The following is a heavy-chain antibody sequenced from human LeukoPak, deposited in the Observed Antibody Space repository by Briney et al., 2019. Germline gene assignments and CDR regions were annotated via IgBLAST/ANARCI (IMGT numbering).Heavy chain of an antibody. V-gene: IGHV4-30-4*08. CDR1: GGSISSGDYY. CDR3: ARTYDFWSGYEARDAFDI. CDR2: IYYSGST. D-gene: IGHD3-3*01. J-gene: IGHJ3*02. Sequence: SQTLSLTCTVSGGSISSGDYYWSWIRQPPGKGLEWIGYIYYSGSTYYNPSLKSRVTISVDTSKNQFSLKLSSVTAADTAVYYCARTYDFWSGYEARDAFDIWGQGTMVTVSS.